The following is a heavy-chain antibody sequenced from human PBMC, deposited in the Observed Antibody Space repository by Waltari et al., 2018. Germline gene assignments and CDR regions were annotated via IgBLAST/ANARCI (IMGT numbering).Heavy chain of an antibody. J-gene: IGHJ2*01. CDR1: GGSVDSLY. D-gene: IGHD3-22*01. V-gene: IGHV4-59*02. CDR3: ARNYDTNGRYRIPYWSFDL. CDR2: VYYTGRT. Sequence: QVHLQESGPGLVKPSEILSLSCTVSGGSVDSLYWSCLRHSPGRGLEWVGLVYYTGRTDYNPSLRSRVTISMDTSRSQFSLRLTSVTAADTAVYYCARNYDTNGRYRIPYWSFDLWGPGTLVSVSS.